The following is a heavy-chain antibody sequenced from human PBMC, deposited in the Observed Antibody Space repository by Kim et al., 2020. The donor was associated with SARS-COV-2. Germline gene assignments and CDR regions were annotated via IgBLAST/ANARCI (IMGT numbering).Heavy chain of an antibody. CDR1: GFTFSSYG. Sequence: GGSLRLSCAASGFTFSSYGMHWVRQAPGKGLEWVAVIWYDGSNKYYADSVKGRFTISRDNSKNTLYLQMNSLRAEDTAVYYCAKDFLFFTMVRGVIIDEYWFDPWGQGTLVTVSS. CDR3: AKDFLFFTMVRGVIIDEYWFDP. CDR2: IWYDGSNK. J-gene: IGHJ5*02. V-gene: IGHV3-33*06. D-gene: IGHD3-10*01.